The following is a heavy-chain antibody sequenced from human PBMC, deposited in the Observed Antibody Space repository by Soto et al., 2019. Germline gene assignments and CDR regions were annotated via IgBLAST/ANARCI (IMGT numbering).Heavy chain of an antibody. CDR2: VYYTGST. D-gene: IGHD3-9*01. J-gene: IGHJ6*03. V-gene: IGHV4-59*08. CDR3: ARTVLGPDLLADSFVDYYYYMDV. Sequence: SETLSLTCTVSSGSISNFCLSWIRQPPGKGLEWIGYVYYTGSTSYNPSLKRRVTFSADSSRGQFSLRLNSVTAADTAVYYCARTVLGPDLLADSFVDYYYYMDVWGQGTTVTVSS. CDR1: SGSISNFC.